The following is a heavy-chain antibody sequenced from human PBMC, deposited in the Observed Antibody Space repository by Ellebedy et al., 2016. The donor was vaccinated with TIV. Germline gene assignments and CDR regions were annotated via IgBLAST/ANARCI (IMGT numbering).Heavy chain of an antibody. CDR2: INHSGST. D-gene: IGHD5-12*01. V-gene: IGHV4-34*01. Sequence: SETLSLTXAVYGGSFSGYYWTWIRQSPGKGLEWIGEINHSGSTDYNPSLKSRVTISVDTSKNQFSLKLRSLTAADTAVYYCARGQGRRKATDFWGQGTLVTVTS. CDR1: GGSFSGYY. CDR3: ARGQGRRKATDF. J-gene: IGHJ4*02.